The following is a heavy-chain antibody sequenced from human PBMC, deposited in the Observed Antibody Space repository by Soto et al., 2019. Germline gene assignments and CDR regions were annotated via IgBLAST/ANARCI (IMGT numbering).Heavy chain of an antibody. V-gene: IGHV4-34*01. J-gene: IGHJ4*02. CDR1: GGSFSGYY. CDR2: INHSGST. D-gene: IGHD2-8*02. Sequence: QVQLQQWGAGLLKPSETLSLTCAVYGGSFSGYYWTWIRQPPGTGLEWIGEINHSGSTNYNPSLKRRVTISVDTSKNQFSLKLTSVTAADTAVYYCARDNITGLLAYWGQGTLVTVSS. CDR3: ARDNITGLLAY.